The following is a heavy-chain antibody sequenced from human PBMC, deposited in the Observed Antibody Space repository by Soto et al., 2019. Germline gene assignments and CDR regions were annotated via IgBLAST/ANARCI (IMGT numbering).Heavy chain of an antibody. D-gene: IGHD2-2*01. CDR3: AKDPRTYPRYYYDS. CDR1: GFTFSDYG. V-gene: IGHV3-23*01. CDR2: ITASGTIT. Sequence: GSLRLSCAGSGFTFSDYGMTWVRQTPGRGLEWVSAITASGTITYYADSVEGRFTVSRDNSENTLYLLMNNLRAEDTAVYYRAKDPRTYPRYYYDSWGQGTLVTVSS. J-gene: IGHJ4*02.